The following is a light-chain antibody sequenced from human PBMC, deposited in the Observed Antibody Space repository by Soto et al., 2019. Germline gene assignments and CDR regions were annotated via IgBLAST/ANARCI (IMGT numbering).Light chain of an antibody. CDR2: DAS. Sequence: DIQMTQSPSTLSASLGDRVTITCRASQGISRWLAWYQQRPGKAPNLLIYDASTLHSGVSSRFSGSGSGTEFTLTISSLQSEDFGVYFCQQTKDWPATFGQGTKV. J-gene: IGKJ1*01. V-gene: IGKV1-5*01. CDR3: QQTKDWPAT. CDR1: QGISRW.